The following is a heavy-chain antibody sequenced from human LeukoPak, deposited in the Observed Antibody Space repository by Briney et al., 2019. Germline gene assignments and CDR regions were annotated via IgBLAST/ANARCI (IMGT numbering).Heavy chain of an antibody. J-gene: IGHJ3*02. Sequence: SETLSLTCIVSGGSFSSSYWSWIRQPPGKGLEWIAYIYSNGNTDSNPSLKSRVTIAVDTSQSQFSLKLSPVTAADTAVYYCARGLVGLTPHAGVFQIWGQGTKVTVSS. V-gene: IGHV4-59*01. D-gene: IGHD1-26*01. CDR3: ARGLVGLTPHAGVFQI. CDR2: IYSNGNT. CDR1: GGSFSSSY.